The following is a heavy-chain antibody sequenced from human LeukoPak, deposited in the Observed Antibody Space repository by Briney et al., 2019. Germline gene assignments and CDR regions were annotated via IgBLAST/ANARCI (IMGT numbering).Heavy chain of an antibody. D-gene: IGHD1-26*01. CDR3: ARDHPTSAYYFDP. CDR1: GYTFTDYY. J-gene: IGHJ5*02. V-gene: IGHV1-2*02. Sequence: ASVKVSCKSSGYTFTDYYVHWVRQAPGQGLEWMGWINPKSGGTSSAQKFQGRVTMTRDTSINTAYMELSSLTSDDTAVYYCARDHPTSAYYFDPWGQGTLVTVSS. CDR2: INPKSGGT.